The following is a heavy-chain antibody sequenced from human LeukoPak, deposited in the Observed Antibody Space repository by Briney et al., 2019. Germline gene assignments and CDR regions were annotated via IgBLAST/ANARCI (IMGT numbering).Heavy chain of an antibody. J-gene: IGHJ4*02. D-gene: IGHD3/OR15-3a*01. V-gene: IGHV4-39*01. CDR3: ARQTGSGLFTLP. CDR2: IYYTGNT. Sequence: SETLSLTCTVSGVSISSSNSYWGWIRQPPGKGLEWIGSIYYTGNTYYNASLKSRVTISIDTSNNQISLRLISVTATDTAMHYCARQTGSGLFTLPGGQGTLVTVSS. CDR1: GVSISSSNSY.